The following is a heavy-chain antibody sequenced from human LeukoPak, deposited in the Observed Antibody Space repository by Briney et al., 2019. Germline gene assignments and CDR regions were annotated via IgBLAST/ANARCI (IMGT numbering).Heavy chain of an antibody. CDR1: GGSFSGYY. D-gene: IGHD2-2*01. V-gene: IGHV4-34*01. J-gene: IGHJ6*03. CDR2: INHSGST. Sequence: SETLSLTCAVYGGSFSGYYWSWIRQPPGKGLEWIGEINHSGSTNYNPSLKSRVTISVDTSKNQFSLKLSSVTAADTAVYYCARGWRYCSSTSCYGNYYYYYMGVWGKGTTVTVSS. CDR3: ARGWRYCSSTSCYGNYYYYYMGV.